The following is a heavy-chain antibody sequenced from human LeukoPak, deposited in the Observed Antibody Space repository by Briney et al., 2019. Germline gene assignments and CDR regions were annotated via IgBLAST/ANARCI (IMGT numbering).Heavy chain of an antibody. V-gene: IGHV4-34*01. CDR2: INHSGST. D-gene: IGHD3-22*01. J-gene: IGHJ4*02. CDR1: GGSFSGYY. Sequence: SETLSLTCAVYGGSFSGYYWSWIRQPPGKGLEWIGEINHSGSTNYNPSLKSRVTISVDTSKNQFSLKLSSVTAADTAVYYCARSDTGNYYDSSGYYYVAPYYFDYWGQGTLVTVSS. CDR3: ARSDTGNYYDSSGYYYVAPYYFDY.